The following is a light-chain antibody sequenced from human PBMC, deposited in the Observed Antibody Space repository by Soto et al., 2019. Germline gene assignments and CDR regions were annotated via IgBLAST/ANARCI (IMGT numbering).Light chain of an antibody. CDR3: SSYTSSNSVV. V-gene: IGLV2-14*01. CDR2: EVG. Sequence: QAALTQPPSASGSPGQSVTISCTGTSSDVGGYNYISWYQQHPGKAPKLMIYEVGNRPSGVSNRFSGSKSGTTASLTISGLQAEDEADYYCSSYTSSNSVVFGGGTKLTVL. CDR1: SSDVGGYNY. J-gene: IGLJ2*01.